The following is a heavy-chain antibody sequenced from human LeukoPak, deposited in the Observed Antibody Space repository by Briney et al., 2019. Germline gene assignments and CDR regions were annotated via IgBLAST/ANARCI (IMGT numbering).Heavy chain of an antibody. Sequence: SETLSLTCALSGGAINSYYWSWIRQRPGKGLEWVGYIYYSGSTNYNPSLKSRVTISLDTSKKQFSLKLSSVTAADTDIYYCAREGGTVPDYWGQGTLVTVSS. CDR2: IYYSGST. CDR1: GGAINSYY. J-gene: IGHJ4*02. V-gene: IGHV4-59*01. CDR3: AREGGTVPDY. D-gene: IGHD4-17*01.